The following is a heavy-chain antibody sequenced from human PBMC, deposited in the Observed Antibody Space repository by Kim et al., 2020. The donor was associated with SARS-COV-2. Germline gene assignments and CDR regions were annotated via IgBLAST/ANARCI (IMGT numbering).Heavy chain of an antibody. CDR3: TTGPVELRYFDWSID. V-gene: IGHV3-15*01. CDR2: IKSKTDCGTT. Sequence: GGSLRLSCAASGFTFSNAWMSWVRQAPGKGLEWVGRIKSKTDCGTTDYAAPVKGRFTISRDDSKNTLYLQMNSLKTEDTAVYYCTTGPVELRYFDWSID. J-gene: IGHJ4*01. CDR1: GFTFSNAW. D-gene: IGHD3-9*01.